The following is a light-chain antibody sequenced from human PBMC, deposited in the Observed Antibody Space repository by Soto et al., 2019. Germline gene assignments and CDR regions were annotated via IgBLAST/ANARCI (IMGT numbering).Light chain of an antibody. V-gene: IGKV3-11*01. CDR1: QSIRSS. Sequence: EIVLTQSPATLSLSPGERVTLFCRASQSIRSSLAWYQHKSGQAPSLLIYDASNRATGIPPRFSGGGSGTDFSLTISSLEPEDFAVYYCQQRYNWPPTFGQGTKLEI. CDR3: QQRYNWPPT. J-gene: IGKJ2*01. CDR2: DAS.